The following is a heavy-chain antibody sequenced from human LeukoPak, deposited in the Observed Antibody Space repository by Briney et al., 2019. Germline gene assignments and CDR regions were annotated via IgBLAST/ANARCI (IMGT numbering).Heavy chain of an antibody. CDR1: GYTFTGYY. J-gene: IGHJ4*02. CDR3: ARDPGVVVVVPAAHDDY. V-gene: IGHV1-2*02. CDR2: INPNSGGT. D-gene: IGHD2-2*01. Sequence: ASVKVSCKASGYTFTGYYMHWVRQAPGQGLEWMGWINPNSGGTNYAQKFQGRVTMTRDTSISTAYMELSRLRSDDTAVYYCARDPGVVVVVPAAHDDYWGQGTLVTVSS.